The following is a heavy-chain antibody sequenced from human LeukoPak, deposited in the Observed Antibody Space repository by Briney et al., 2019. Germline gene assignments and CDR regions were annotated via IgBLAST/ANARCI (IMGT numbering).Heavy chain of an antibody. Sequence: PSGTLSLACAVSGGSISSSNWWSWVSQPPVKGLEWIGEIYHSGSTNYNPSLKSRVTISVDKSKNQFSLKLSSVTAADTAVYYCARGVTGYCSSTSCSPFDYWGQGTLVTVSS. CDR3: ARGVTGYCSSTSCSPFDY. CDR1: GGSISSSNW. CDR2: IYHSGST. V-gene: IGHV4-4*02. J-gene: IGHJ4*02. D-gene: IGHD2-2*01.